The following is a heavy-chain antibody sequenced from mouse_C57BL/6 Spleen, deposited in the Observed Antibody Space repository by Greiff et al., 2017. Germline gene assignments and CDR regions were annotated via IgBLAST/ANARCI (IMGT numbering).Heavy chain of an antibody. Sequence: QVQLQQSGPGLVAPSQSLSITCTVSGFSLTSYAIRWVRPPPGKGLEWLGVIWTGGGTNYNSALKSSLSNSKDKSKSQVFLKMNSLQTDDTARYYCARARGHDYPWFAYWGQGTLVTVSA. CDR2: IWTGGGT. CDR3: ARARGHDYPWFAY. D-gene: IGHD2-4*01. CDR1: GFSLTSYA. J-gene: IGHJ3*01. V-gene: IGHV2-9-1*01.